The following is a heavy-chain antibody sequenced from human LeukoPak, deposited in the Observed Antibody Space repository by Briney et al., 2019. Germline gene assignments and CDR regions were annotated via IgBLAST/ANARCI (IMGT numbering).Heavy chain of an antibody. CDR3: ARKYCRSARCYDYFDY. D-gene: IGHD2-2*01. J-gene: IGHJ4*02. CDR1: GGSISGYY. V-gene: IGHV4-4*09. CDR2: IYTSGST. Sequence: SETLSLTCTVSGGSISGYYWSWIRQPPGKGLEWIGYIYTSGSTNYNPSLKSRVTISVDTSKNQFSLKLSSVTAADTAVYSCARKYCRSARCYDYFDYWAREPWSPSPQ.